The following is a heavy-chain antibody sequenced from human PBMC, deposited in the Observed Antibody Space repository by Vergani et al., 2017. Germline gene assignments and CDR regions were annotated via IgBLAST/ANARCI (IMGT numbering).Heavy chain of an antibody. Sequence: QVQLPESGPGLVKHSETLSLPCTVSGAAIKDFYWSWFRQPPGKGLEWIGYVYYTGSTTYNPSLKSRVTISVDTSNNQFSLRMTSLTAADTAIYYCARDRDLYCRSTTSCHNWFDPWGQGSLVTVSS. CDR2: VYYTGST. CDR1: GAAIKDFY. CDR3: ARDRDLYCRSTTSCHNWFDP. V-gene: IGHV4-59*01. J-gene: IGHJ5*02. D-gene: IGHD2/OR15-2a*01.